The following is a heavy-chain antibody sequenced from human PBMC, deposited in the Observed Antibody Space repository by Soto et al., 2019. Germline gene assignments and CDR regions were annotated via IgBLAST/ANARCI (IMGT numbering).Heavy chain of an antibody. J-gene: IGHJ4*02. CDR2: ISAYNGNT. CDR1: GYTFTSYG. CDR3: ARAAYYYDSSGYYPFDY. D-gene: IGHD3-22*01. Sequence: ASVKVSCKASGYTFTSYGISWVRQAPGQGLEWMGWISAYNGNTNYAQKLQGRVTMTTDTSTSTVYMELRSLRSDDAAVYYCARAAYYYDSSGYYPFDYWGQGTLVTVSS. V-gene: IGHV1-18*01.